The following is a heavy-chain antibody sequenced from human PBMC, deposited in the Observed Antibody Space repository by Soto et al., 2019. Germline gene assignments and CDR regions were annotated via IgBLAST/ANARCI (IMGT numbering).Heavy chain of an antibody. J-gene: IGHJ5*02. V-gene: IGHV2-5*02. CDR3: AHRPPYGDDDFNWFDP. Sequence: SGPTLVKPTQTLTLTCTFSGFSLSTSGVGVGWIRQPPGKALEWLALIYWDDDKRYSPSLKSRLTITKDTSKNQVVLTMTNMDPVDTATYYCAHRPPYGDDDFNWFDPWGQGTLVTVSS. CDR1: GFSLSTSGVG. D-gene: IGHD4-17*01. CDR2: IYWDDDK.